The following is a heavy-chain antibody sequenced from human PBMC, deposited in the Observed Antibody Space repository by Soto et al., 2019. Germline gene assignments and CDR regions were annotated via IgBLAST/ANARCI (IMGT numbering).Heavy chain of an antibody. V-gene: IGHV3-21*01. CDR2: ISSSSSYI. J-gene: IGHJ6*02. CDR1: GFSFSSYS. CDR3: ARDSKLQYYYDSSGYSQSHYYYYGMDV. D-gene: IGHD3-22*01. Sequence: GGSLRLSCAASGFSFSSYSMNWVRQAPGKGLEWVSSISSSSSYIYYADSVKGRFTISRDNAKNSPYLQMNSLRAEDTAVYYCARDSKLQYYYDSSGYSQSHYYYYGMDVWGQGTTVTVSS.